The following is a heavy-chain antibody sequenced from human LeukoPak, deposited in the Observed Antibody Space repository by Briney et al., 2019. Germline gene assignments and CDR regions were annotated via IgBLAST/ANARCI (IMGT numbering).Heavy chain of an antibody. Sequence: ASVKVSCKASGYTFTGYYMHWVRQAPGQGLEWMGWINPNSGGTNYAQKLQGRVTMTTDTSTSTAYMELRSLRSDDTAVYYCAREVDYGDNDGDAFDIWGQGTMVTVSS. CDR1: GYTFTGYY. CDR2: INPNSGGT. J-gene: IGHJ3*02. V-gene: IGHV1-2*02. D-gene: IGHD4-17*01. CDR3: AREVDYGDNDGDAFDI.